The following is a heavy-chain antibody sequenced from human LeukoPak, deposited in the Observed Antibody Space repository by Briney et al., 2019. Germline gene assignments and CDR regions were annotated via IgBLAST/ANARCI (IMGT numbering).Heavy chain of an antibody. Sequence: GGSLRLSCVVSGLTFNKTWMDWVRQAPGKGLEWVGRIKSKTDGGTTDYAEPVKGRFTVSRDDSKNTLYLQMNTLKTEDTAVYYCILASAGPAYWGQGTLVTVSS. J-gene: IGHJ4*02. CDR1: GLTFNKTW. CDR2: IKSKTDGGTT. CDR3: ILASAGPAY. V-gene: IGHV3-15*01. D-gene: IGHD6-13*01.